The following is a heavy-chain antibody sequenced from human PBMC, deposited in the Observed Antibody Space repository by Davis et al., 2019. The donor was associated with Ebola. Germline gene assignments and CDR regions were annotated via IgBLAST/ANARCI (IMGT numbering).Heavy chain of an antibody. J-gene: IGHJ4*02. D-gene: IGHD6-6*01. CDR1: GFTFDDYT. CDR3: AKESIAARGLDY. Sequence: GESLKISCAASGFTFDDYTMHWVRQAPGKGLEWVSLISWDGGSTYYADSVKGRFTISRDNSKNSLYLQMNSLRTEDTALYYCAKESIAARGLDYWGQGTLVTVSS. V-gene: IGHV3-43*01. CDR2: ISWDGGST.